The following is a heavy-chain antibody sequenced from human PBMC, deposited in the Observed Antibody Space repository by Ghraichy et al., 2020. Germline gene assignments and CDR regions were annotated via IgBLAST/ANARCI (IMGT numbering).Heavy chain of an antibody. CDR2: IYPGDSDT. Sequence: GESLNISCKGSGYSFTSYWIGWVRQMPGKGLEWMGIIYPGDSDTRYSPSFQGQVTISADKSISTAYLQWSSLKASDTAMYYCARLTVRSSVVLGWFDPWGQGTLVTVSS. D-gene: IGHD2-21*01. CDR3: ARLTVRSSVVLGWFDP. J-gene: IGHJ5*02. CDR1: GYSFTSYW. V-gene: IGHV5-51*01.